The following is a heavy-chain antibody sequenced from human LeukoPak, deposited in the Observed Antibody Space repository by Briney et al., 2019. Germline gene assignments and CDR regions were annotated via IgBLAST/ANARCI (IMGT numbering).Heavy chain of an antibody. D-gene: IGHD3-22*01. Sequence: GGSLRLSCATSGFTFSNYAMSWVRQAPGKGLEWVSSFSGRGGGTYYADSVKGRFTISRDNSKNTLYLQMNSLRAEDTAVYYCANQGRAGPQEYYYDSSGYYYDYWGQGTLVTVSS. V-gene: IGHV3-23*01. CDR3: ANQGRAGPQEYYYDSSGYYYDY. J-gene: IGHJ4*02. CDR2: FSGRGGGT. CDR1: GFTFSNYA.